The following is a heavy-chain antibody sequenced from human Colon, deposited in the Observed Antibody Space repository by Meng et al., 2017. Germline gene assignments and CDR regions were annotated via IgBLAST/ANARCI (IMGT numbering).Heavy chain of an antibody. Sequence: QVQSVESGVEVKKPGASVKVSCKASEYTFTSYDINWVRQATGQGLEWMGWMNPNSGNTGYAQKFQGRVTMTRNTAISTAYMELSRLRSEDTAVYYCARVEVGITSGDYWGQGTLVTVSS. CDR1: EYTFTSYD. J-gene: IGHJ4*02. V-gene: IGHV1-8*01. CDR3: ARVEVGITSGDY. CDR2: MNPNSGNT. D-gene: IGHD1-26*01.